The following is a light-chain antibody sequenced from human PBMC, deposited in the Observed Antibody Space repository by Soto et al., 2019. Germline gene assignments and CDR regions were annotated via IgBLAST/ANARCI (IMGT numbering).Light chain of an antibody. CDR1: QRVLSRSNNQNY. V-gene: IGKV4-1*01. J-gene: IGKJ2*01. Sequence: DIVMTQSPDSLAVSLGERATINCKSSQRVLSRSNNQNYLAWYQQKPGQPPKLLIYWASTRESGVPDRFSGSGSGTDFTLTISSLQAEDVAVFYCQQYFISPPTFGQGTKLEIK. CDR2: WAS. CDR3: QQYFISPPT.